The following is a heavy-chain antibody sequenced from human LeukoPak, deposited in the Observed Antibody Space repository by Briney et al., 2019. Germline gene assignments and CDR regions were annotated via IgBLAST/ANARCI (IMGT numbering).Heavy chain of an antibody. CDR3: ARVAMAENYYDSSGYFDY. Sequence: PSETLSLTCTVSGDSISSYYWSWIRQPPGKGLEWIGYICYDGSTNYNPSLKSRVTISVDTSKNQFSLKLSSVTAADTAVYYCARVAMAENYYDSSGYFDYWGQGTLVTVSS. CDR2: ICYDGST. CDR1: GDSISSYY. J-gene: IGHJ4*02. D-gene: IGHD3-22*01. V-gene: IGHV4-59*01.